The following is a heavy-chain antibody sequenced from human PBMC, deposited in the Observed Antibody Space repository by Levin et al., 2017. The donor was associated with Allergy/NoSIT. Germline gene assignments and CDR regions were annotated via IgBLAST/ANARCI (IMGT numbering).Heavy chain of an antibody. D-gene: IGHD4-17*01. CDR1: GVTVSSNY. CDR3: QTYGDSGGGGY. CDR2: LNSGGDR. J-gene: IGHJ4*02. V-gene: IGHV3-53*01. Sequence: GESLKISCAASGVTVSSNYMSWVRQAPGKGLEWVSILNSGGDRYYADSVEGRFTISRDNSENTLYLLMNSLRADDTAIYYCQTYGDSGGGGYWGQGTLVIVSS.